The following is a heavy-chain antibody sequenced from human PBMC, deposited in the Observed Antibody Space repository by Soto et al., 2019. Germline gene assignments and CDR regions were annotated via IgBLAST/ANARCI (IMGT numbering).Heavy chain of an antibody. J-gene: IGHJ4*02. D-gene: IGHD2-15*01. CDR2: IWYDGSNK. CDR3: ARGGSPASGPYFDY. CDR1: GFTFSSYG. Sequence: GGSLRLSCAASGFTFSSYGMHWVRQAPGKGLEWVAVIWYDGSNKYYADSVKGRFTISRDNSKNTLYLQMNSLRAEDTAVYYCARGGSPASGPYFDYWGQGTLVTVSS. V-gene: IGHV3-33*01.